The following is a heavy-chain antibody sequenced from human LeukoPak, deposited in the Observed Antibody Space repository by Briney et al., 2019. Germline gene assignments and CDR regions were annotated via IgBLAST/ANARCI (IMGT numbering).Heavy chain of an antibody. V-gene: IGHV4-61*01. D-gene: IGHD1-26*01. J-gene: IGHJ5*02. Sequence: SETLSLTCTVSGASVSSANYWTWIRQPPGKGVEWIAHIYNGVNTNYNPSLKSRVTISVDTSKNQFSLRLNSVTAADTAVYYCARSRAFNSGAFDPWGQGSLVTVSS. CDR3: ARSRAFNSGAFDP. CDR1: GASVSSANY. CDR2: IYNGVNT.